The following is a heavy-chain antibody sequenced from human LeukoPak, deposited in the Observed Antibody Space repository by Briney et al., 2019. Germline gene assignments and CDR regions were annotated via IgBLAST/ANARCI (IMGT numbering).Heavy chain of an antibody. J-gene: IGHJ4*02. D-gene: IGHD1-26*01. V-gene: IGHV3-11*01. CDR2: ISGTGNNK. Sequence: GGSLRLSCVTSGFTFSHYYMTWIRQAPGKGLEWASYISGTGNNKYYADSVKGRFTISRDNAQNSLYLQMSSLRAEDTAMYYCARDYSESEYFFDYWGQESLVAVSS. CDR1: GFTFSHYY. CDR3: ARDYSESEYFFDY.